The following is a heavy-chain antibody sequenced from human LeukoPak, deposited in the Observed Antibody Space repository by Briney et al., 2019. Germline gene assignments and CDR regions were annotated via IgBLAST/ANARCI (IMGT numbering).Heavy chain of an antibody. Sequence: PSXXLSLTCXVSGGSISSSNYYWGWIRQPPGKGLEWIGSMYYSGNTDYNPSLKSRVTISVDTSKNQFSLKVNSVTAADTAVYYCARTLGWASSRYPFDGWGQGTLVTVSS. CDR3: ARTLGWASSRYPFDG. CDR1: GGSISSSNYY. V-gene: IGHV4-39*01. D-gene: IGHD3-16*02. CDR2: MYYSGNT. J-gene: IGHJ4*02.